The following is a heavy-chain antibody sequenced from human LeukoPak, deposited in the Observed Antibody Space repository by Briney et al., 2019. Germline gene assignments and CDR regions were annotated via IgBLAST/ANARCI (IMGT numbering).Heavy chain of an antibody. J-gene: IGHJ4*02. Sequence: SETLSLTCTGSGGSISSYYWTWIRQPPGKGLEWIGYIYYSGITNYNPSLKSRVTISVDTSKNQFSLKLTSVTAADTAMYYCARSDSSSLPSDYWGQGTLVTVSS. CDR3: ARSDSSSLPSDY. D-gene: IGHD6-6*01. CDR1: GGSISSYY. V-gene: IGHV4-59*01. CDR2: IYYSGIT.